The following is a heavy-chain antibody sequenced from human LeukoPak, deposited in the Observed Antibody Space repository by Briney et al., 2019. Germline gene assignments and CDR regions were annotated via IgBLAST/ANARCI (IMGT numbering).Heavy chain of an antibody. Sequence: GGSLRLSCAASGFSFSSYWMSWVRQAPGEGLEWVANIKQDGSEKYYVDSVKGRFTISRDNAKNSLYLQMNSLRAEDTAVHYCARDCSSSSCYRGGYYYMDVWGKGTTVTVSS. CDR1: GFSFSSYW. CDR3: ARDCSSSSCYRGGYYYMDV. D-gene: IGHD2-2*01. V-gene: IGHV3-7*01. CDR2: IKQDGSEK. J-gene: IGHJ6*03.